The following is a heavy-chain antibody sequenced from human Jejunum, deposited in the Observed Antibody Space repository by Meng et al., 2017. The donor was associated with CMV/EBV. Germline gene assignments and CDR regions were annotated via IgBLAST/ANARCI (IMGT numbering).Heavy chain of an antibody. CDR3: ARGESSPDWLDP. CDR2: ISSSSRYI. Sequence: VRLVESGGGLVKPGGYLRRTCEASGVTFTSYSMNWVRQAPGKGLEWLSSISSSSRYIFYAASVKGRFTSSRDNAKNSLYLQMVSLRAEDTAVYYCARGESSPDWLDPWGQGALVTVSA. V-gene: IGHV3-21*03. D-gene: IGHD6-13*01. J-gene: IGHJ5*02. CDR1: GVTFTSYS.